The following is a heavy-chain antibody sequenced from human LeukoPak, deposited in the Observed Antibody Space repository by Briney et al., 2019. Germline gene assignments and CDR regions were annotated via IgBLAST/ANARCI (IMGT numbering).Heavy chain of an antibody. CDR3: ARLGVITAAMTHYSYFTDV. D-gene: IGHD2-2*01. CDR2: INRGGST. CDR1: GGAFTGYY. J-gene: IGHJ6*03. Sequence: SETLSLTCAVYGGAFTGYYWSWIRQPSGKGLQWIGEINRGGSTNYNPSLKSRVTISVDTSKNQFSLKLTSVTAADTAVYYCARLGVITAAMTHYSYFTDVWGNGTTVTVSS. V-gene: IGHV4-34*01.